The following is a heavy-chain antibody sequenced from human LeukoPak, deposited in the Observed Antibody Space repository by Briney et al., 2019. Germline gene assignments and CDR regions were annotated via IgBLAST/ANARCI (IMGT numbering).Heavy chain of an antibody. J-gene: IGHJ4*02. CDR1: GGSISSGGYY. CDR2: IYHSGST. D-gene: IGHD3-3*01. CDR3: ARWVFWSGYDY. Sequence: SETLSLTCTVSGGSISSGGYYWSWIRQPPGKGLEWIGYIYHSGSTYYNPSLKSRVTISVDRSKSQFSLKLSSVTAADTAVYYCARWVFWSGYDYWGQGTLVTVSS. V-gene: IGHV4-30-2*01.